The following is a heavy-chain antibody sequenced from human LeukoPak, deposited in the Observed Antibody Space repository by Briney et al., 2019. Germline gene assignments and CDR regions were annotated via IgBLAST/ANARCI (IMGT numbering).Heavy chain of an antibody. D-gene: IGHD3-16*02. V-gene: IGHV3-30*18. CDR1: GFTFSSYG. Sequence: GGSLRLSCAASGFTFSSYGMHWVRQAPGKGLEWVAVISYDGSNKYYADSVKGRFTISRDNSKNTLYLQMNSLRAEDTAVYYCAKAENFGGVIDPLENWGQGTLVTVSS. CDR2: ISYDGSNK. J-gene: IGHJ4*02. CDR3: AKAENFGGVIDPLEN.